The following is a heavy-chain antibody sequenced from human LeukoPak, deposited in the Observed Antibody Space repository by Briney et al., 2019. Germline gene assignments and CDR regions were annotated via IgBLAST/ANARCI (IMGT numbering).Heavy chain of an antibody. D-gene: IGHD4-23*01. J-gene: IGHJ3*01. V-gene: IGHV1-69*10. Sequence: ASVKVSCKASGYTFTSYAMNWVRQAPGQGLEWMGRVIPMFDVTDYVQKFQGRVTITADTSTGTAYMELSSLTSDDTAMYYCARDPALEGTEDYRDFGGVESVDAFDVWGQGTMVTVFS. CDR1: GYTFTSYA. CDR3: ARDPALEGTEDYRDFGGVESVDAFDV. CDR2: VIPMFDVT.